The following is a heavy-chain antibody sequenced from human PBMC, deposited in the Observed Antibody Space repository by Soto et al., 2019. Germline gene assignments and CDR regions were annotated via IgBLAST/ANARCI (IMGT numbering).Heavy chain of an antibody. V-gene: IGHV3-11*06. D-gene: IGHD5-18*01. Sequence: QVQLVESGGGLVKPGGSLRLSCAASGFTLSDYYMSWIRQAPGKGLEWVSDISSSSTYTNYADSVKGRFTISRDNAKKSLYLKMNSLRAEDTAVYYCAREDADTTMVYFDYWGQGTLVTVSS. CDR2: ISSSSTYT. CDR1: GFTLSDYY. J-gene: IGHJ4*02. CDR3: AREDADTTMVYFDY.